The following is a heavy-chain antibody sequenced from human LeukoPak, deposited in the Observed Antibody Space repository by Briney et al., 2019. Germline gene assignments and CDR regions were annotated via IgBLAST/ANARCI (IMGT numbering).Heavy chain of an antibody. CDR2: ISSSGSII. CDR1: GGSISSNIYY. Sequence: LSLTCTVSGGSISSNIYYWGWIRQAPGKGLEWVSYISSSGSIIYYADSVKGRFTISRDNAKNSLYLQMNSLRAEDTAVYYCARDRYSGSYPLDYWGQGTLVTVSS. D-gene: IGHD1-26*01. V-gene: IGHV3-11*01. J-gene: IGHJ4*02. CDR3: ARDRYSGSYPLDY.